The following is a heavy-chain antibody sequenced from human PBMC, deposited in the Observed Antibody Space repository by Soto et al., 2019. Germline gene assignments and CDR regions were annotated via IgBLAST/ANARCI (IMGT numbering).Heavy chain of an antibody. CDR3: ARGASYYYDSGGYYYFDY. D-gene: IGHD3-22*01. CDR2: IYYSGST. V-gene: IGHV4-61*01. Sequence: QVQLQESGPGLVKPSETLSLTCTVSGGSVSSGSYYWNWIRQPPGKGPEWIGYIYYSGSTNYNPSLQSRVTISVDTSKNQFSLKLSSVTAADTAVYYCARGASYYYDSGGYYYFDYWGQGTLVTVSS. J-gene: IGHJ4*02. CDR1: GGSVSSGSYY.